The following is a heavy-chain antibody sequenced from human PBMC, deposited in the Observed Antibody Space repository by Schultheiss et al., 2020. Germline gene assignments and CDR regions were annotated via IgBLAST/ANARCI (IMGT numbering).Heavy chain of an antibody. CDR1: GFTFSSYA. D-gene: IGHD6-13*01. V-gene: IGHV3-23*01. CDR3: TGRYSSSRAGAFDI. CDR2: ISGSGGST. J-gene: IGHJ3*02. Sequence: GGSLRLSCAASGFTFSSYAMHWVRQAPGKGLEWVSAISGSGGSTYYADSVKGRFTISRDDSKNTAYLQMNSLKTEDTAVYYCTGRYSSSRAGAFDIWGQGTMVTFSS.